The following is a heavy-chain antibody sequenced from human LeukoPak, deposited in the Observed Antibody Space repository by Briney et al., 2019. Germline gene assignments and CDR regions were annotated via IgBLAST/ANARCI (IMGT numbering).Heavy chain of an antibody. D-gene: IGHD1-1*01. CDR1: GFIFSDYG. CDR3: ARWGGTRQYYFDY. CDR2: TRFDGSIK. Sequence: GGSLRLSCAVSGFIFSDYGFHLVRQAPGKGLEWVAVTRFDGSIKQYADSVKGRFTISRDDSKNTLYLQMNSLKSEDTAVYYCARWGGTRQYYFDYWGRGTLVTVSS. V-gene: IGHV3-33*01. J-gene: IGHJ4*02.